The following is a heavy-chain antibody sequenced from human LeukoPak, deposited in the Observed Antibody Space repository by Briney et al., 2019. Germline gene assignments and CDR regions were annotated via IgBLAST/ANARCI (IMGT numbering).Heavy chain of an antibody. CDR3: ARDKYYYDSSGPAPFDY. D-gene: IGHD3-22*01. CDR1: GYTFTGYY. CDR2: INPNSGGT. V-gene: IGHV1-2*02. Sequence: ASVKVSCKASGYTFTGYYMHWVRQAPGQGLEWMGWINPNSGGTNYAQKFQGRVTMTRDTSISTAYMELSRLRFDDTAVYYCARDKYYYDSSGPAPFDYWGQGTLVTVSS. J-gene: IGHJ4*02.